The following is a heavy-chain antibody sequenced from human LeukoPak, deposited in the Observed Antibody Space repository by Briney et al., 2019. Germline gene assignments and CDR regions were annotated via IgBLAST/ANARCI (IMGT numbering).Heavy chain of an antibody. D-gene: IGHD6-19*01. Sequence: GGSLELSCVASGFTFSGSAFQWFRKAPGKGLEWVAFIRYDGGDTYYAGSVKGRFTISRDNSKNTLYLQMNSLRAEDTAVYYCAKVAVAGLRGYYFDYWGQGTLVTVSS. CDR1: GFTFSGSA. CDR3: AKVAVAGLRGYYFDY. V-gene: IGHV3-30*02. J-gene: IGHJ4*02. CDR2: IRYDGGDT.